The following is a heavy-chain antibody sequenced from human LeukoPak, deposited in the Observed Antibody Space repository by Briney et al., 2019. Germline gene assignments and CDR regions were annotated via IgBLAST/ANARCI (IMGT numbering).Heavy chain of an antibody. J-gene: IGHJ4*02. CDR2: IYYSGST. Sequence: SETLSLTCTVSGGSISSSSYYWGWIRQPPGKGLEWIGSIYYSGSTYYNPSLKSRVTISVDTSKNQFSLKLSSVTAAGTAVYYCARSQRKHAYFDYWGQGTLVTVSS. D-gene: IGHD2-21*01. CDR3: ARSQRKHAYFDY. V-gene: IGHV4-39*01. CDR1: GGSISSSSYY.